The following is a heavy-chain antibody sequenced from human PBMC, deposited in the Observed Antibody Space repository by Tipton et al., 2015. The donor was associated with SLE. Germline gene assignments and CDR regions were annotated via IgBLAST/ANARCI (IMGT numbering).Heavy chain of an antibody. CDR3: AKQGVCNDKCNYYYYPMDV. V-gene: IGHV3-23*01. D-gene: IGHD2/OR15-2a*01. CDR2: ISGSGGNR. CDR1: GFTFSSYA. Sequence: SLRLSCAASGFTFSSYAMNWVRQAPGKGLEWVSGISGSGGNRYYADSMKGRLTISRDNSKKTLFPQINSLRAEDTAVYYCAKQGVCNDKCNYYYYPMDVWGQGTTVIVSS. J-gene: IGHJ6*02.